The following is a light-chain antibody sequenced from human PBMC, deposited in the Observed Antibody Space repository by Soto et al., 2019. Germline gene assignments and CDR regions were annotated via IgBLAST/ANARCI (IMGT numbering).Light chain of an antibody. CDR3: SSYTSTNFVI. J-gene: IGLJ2*01. CDR2: EVS. Sequence: QSALTQPASVSGSPGQSITISCTGTSSDVGGYNYVSWYQQHPGKAPKFMIYEVSNRPSGVSNRFSGSKSGNTASLTISGLQAEDEADYYCSSYTSTNFVIFGGGTQLTVL. CDR1: SSDVGGYNY. V-gene: IGLV2-14*01.